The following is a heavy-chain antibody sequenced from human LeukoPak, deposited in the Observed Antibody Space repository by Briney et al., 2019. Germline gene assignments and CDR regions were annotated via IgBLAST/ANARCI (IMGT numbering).Heavy chain of an antibody. CDR2: IKQDGSEK. CDR1: GFTFSSYA. J-gene: IGHJ4*02. Sequence: PGGSLRLSCAASGFTFSSYAMSWVRQAPGKGLEWVANIKQDGSEKSYAESVKGRFTISRDNAKNSLYLQMNSLRAEDTAVYYCARDLHTSYGGYWGQGTLVTVSS. CDR3: ARDLHTSYGGY. V-gene: IGHV3-7*01. D-gene: IGHD5-18*01.